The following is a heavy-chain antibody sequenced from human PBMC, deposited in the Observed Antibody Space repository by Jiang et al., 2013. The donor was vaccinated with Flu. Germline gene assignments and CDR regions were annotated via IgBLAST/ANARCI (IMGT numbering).Heavy chain of an antibody. D-gene: IGHD3-16*01. CDR3: ARGPFYDYIWGSYSGYGMDV. V-gene: IGHV1-2*06. Sequence: GYTFTGYYMHWVRQAPGQGLEWMGRINPNSGGTNYAQKFQGRVTMTRDTSISTAYMELSRLRSDDTAVYYCARGPFYDYIWGSYSGYGMDVWGQGTTVTVSS. CDR2: INPNSGGT. J-gene: IGHJ6*02. CDR1: GYTFTGYY.